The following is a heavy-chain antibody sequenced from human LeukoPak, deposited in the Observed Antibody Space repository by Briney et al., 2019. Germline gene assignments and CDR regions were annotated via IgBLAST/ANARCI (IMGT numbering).Heavy chain of an antibody. V-gene: IGHV3-7*01. CDR3: ARASGFGAAAGHDYYYGMDV. D-gene: IGHD6-13*01. J-gene: IGHJ6*02. Sequence: PGGSLRLSCVGSGFTFSTYWMSWVRQAPGKGLEWVANIMQDESEKNYVDSVKGRFTISRDNAKNSLYLQMNSLRAEDTAVCYCARASGFGAAAGHDYYYGMDVWGQGTTVTVSS. CDR1: GFTFSTYW. CDR2: IMQDESEK.